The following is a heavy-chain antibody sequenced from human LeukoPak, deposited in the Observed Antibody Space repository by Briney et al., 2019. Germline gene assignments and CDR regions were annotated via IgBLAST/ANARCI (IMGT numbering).Heavy chain of an antibody. J-gene: IGHJ5*01. D-gene: IGHD2-8*01. V-gene: IGHV3-7*05. CDR3: ARYLHDNGAFDS. Sequence: PGGSLRHSCAASGFTFSTYWMSWGRQAPGKGLEWVAYIREDGSDKYYVDSVKGRFTISRDNAKNSLYLQMNNLRAEDTAVYYCARYLHDNGAFDSWGQGTLVTVSS. CDR1: GFTFSTYW. CDR2: IREDGSDK.